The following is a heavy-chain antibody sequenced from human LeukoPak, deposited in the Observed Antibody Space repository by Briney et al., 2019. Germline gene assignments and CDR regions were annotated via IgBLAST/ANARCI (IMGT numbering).Heavy chain of an antibody. V-gene: IGHV4-4*07. Sequence: PSETLSLTCTVSGGSISSYYWSWIRQPAGKGLEWIGRIYTSGSTNHNPSLKSRVTMSVDTSKNQFSLKLSSVTAADTAVYYCARVTVVTATMYYFDYWGQGTLVTVSS. D-gene: IGHD2-21*02. CDR3: ARVTVVTATMYYFDY. CDR2: IYTSGST. J-gene: IGHJ4*02. CDR1: GGSISSYY.